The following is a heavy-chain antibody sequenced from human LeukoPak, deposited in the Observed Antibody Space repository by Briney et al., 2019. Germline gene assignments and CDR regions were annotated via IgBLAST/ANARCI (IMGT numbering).Heavy chain of an antibody. D-gene: IGHD4-17*01. J-gene: IGHJ3*02. Sequence: SVKVSCKASGGTFSSYAISWVRQAPGQGLEWMGGIIPIFGTANYAQKFQGRVTITRDTSASTAYMELSSLRSEDTAVYYCARSPTVNDGFDILGQGTKVTV. CDR1: GGTFSSYA. V-gene: IGHV1-69*05. CDR3: ARSPTVNDGFDI. CDR2: IIPIFGTA.